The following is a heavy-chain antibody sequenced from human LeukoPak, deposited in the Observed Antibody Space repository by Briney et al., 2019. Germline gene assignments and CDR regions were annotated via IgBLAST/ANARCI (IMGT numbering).Heavy chain of an antibody. Sequence: TPSETLSLTCTVSGGSISSYYWSWIRQPAGKGLESIGHISTSGSTTYNPSLKSRVTMSVDTSKNQFSLKLSSVTAADTAVYYCARGFWSSGWSSYYYMDVWGKGTTVTISS. CDR3: ARGFWSSGWSSYYYMDV. D-gene: IGHD6-13*01. CDR1: GGSISSYY. CDR2: ISTSGST. J-gene: IGHJ6*03. V-gene: IGHV4-4*07.